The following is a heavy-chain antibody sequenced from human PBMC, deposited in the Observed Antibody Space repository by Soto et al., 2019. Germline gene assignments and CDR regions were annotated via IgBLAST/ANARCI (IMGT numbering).Heavy chain of an antibody. CDR2: IYYSGST. D-gene: IGHD3-10*01. CDR1: GGSISSSSYY. CDR3: ASLLLWFGEFLHYFDY. Sequence: SETLSLTCTVSGGSISSSSYYWGWIRQPPGKGLEWNGSIYYSGSTYYNPSLKSRVTISVDTSKNQFSLKLSSVTAADTAVYYCASLLLWFGEFLHYFDYWGQGALVTVSS. J-gene: IGHJ4*02. V-gene: IGHV4-39*01.